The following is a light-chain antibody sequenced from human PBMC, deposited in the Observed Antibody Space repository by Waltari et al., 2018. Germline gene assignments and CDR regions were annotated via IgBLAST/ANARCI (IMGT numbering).Light chain of an antibody. CDR3: SSYAGRNNLV. CDR1: SSDVGGYNC. J-gene: IGLJ2*01. Sequence: QSALTQPPSASGSPGQSVTICCTGTSSDVGGYNCASWFHHHPGKAPKLLIYEFSKRPSGGPDRFSGSNSGNTASLTVSGLQAEAYAEYYCSSYAGRNNLVFGGGTKLTVL. CDR2: EFS. V-gene: IGLV2-8*01.